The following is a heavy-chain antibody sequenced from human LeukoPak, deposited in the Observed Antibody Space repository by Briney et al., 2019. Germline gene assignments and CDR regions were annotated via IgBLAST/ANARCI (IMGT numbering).Heavy chain of an antibody. CDR2: ISGSGGST. J-gene: IGHJ3*02. CDR1: GFTFSSYA. V-gene: IGHV3-23*01. D-gene: IGHD6-6*01. Sequence: GGSLRLSCAASGFTFSSYAMSWVRQAPGKGLEWVSAISGSGGSTYYADSVKGRFTISRDNSKNTLYLQMNSLRAEDTAVYYCARDVVPWYSSSSPDAFDIWGQGTMVTVSS. CDR3: ARDVVPWYSSSSPDAFDI.